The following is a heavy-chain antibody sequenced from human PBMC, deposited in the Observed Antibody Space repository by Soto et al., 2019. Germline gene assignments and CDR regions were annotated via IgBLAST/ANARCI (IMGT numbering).Heavy chain of an antibody. V-gene: IGHV3-7*01. Sequence: PGGSLRLSCAVSGFTFSSDRMCWVRQAPGKGLEWVSNIKQDGSEKYYVDSVKGRFTLSRDDAKNSVYLQMNSLRTEDTAVYYCARDGFGIAVPGSYFDYWGQGTLVTVSS. CDR2: IKQDGSEK. CDR1: GFTFSSDR. D-gene: IGHD6-19*01. CDR3: ARDGFGIAVPGSYFDY. J-gene: IGHJ4*01.